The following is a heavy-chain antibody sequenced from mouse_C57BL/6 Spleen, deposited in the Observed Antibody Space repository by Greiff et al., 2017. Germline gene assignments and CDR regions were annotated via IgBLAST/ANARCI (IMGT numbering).Heavy chain of an antibody. CDR2: IHPNSGST. Sequence: QVQLQQPGAELVKPGASVKLSCKASGYTFTSYWMHWVKQRPGQGLEWIGMIHPNSGSTNYNEKFKSKATLTVDKSSSTAYMQLSSLTSEDSAVXYCARYYGSSLYYFDYWGQGTTLTVSS. CDR1: GYTFTSYW. CDR3: ARYYGSSLYYFDY. V-gene: IGHV1-64*01. J-gene: IGHJ2*01. D-gene: IGHD1-1*01.